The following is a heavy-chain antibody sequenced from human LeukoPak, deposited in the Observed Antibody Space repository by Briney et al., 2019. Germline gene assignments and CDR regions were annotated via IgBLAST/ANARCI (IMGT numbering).Heavy chain of an antibody. J-gene: IGHJ4*02. V-gene: IGHV3-33*01. CDR2: IWYDGSNK. Sequence: GGSLRLSCAASGFTFSSYGMHWVRQAPGKGLEWVAVIWYDGSNKYYADSVKGRFTISRDNSKNTLYLQMNSLRAEDTAVYYCAISRSTATKPRGFDYWGQGTLVTVSS. D-gene: IGHD2-15*01. CDR3: AISRSTATKPRGFDY. CDR1: GFTFSSYG.